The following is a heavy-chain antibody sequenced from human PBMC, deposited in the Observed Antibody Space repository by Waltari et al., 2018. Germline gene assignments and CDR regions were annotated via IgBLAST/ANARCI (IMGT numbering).Heavy chain of an antibody. CDR2: IIPIFGTA. D-gene: IGHD6-13*01. Sequence: QVQLVQSGAEVKKPGSSVKVSCKASGGTFSSYAISWVRQAPGHGLAWMGGIIPIFGTANYAQKFQGRVTITADESTSTAYMELSSLRSEDTAVYYCARDGVAAAGTPTDYYYGMDVWGQGTTVTVSS. V-gene: IGHV1-69*01. CDR3: ARDGVAAAGTPTDYYYGMDV. CDR1: GGTFSSYA. J-gene: IGHJ6*02.